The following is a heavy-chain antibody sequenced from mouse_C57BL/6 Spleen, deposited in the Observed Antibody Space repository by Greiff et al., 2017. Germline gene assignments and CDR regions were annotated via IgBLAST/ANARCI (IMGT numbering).Heavy chain of an antibody. Sequence: VQLQQSGPELVKPGASVKMSCKASGYTFTDYNMHWVKQSHGKSLEWIGYINPNNGGTSYNQKFKGKATLTVNKSSSTAYMELRSLTSEDSAVYYCATYDGYYPPFAYWGQGTLVTVSA. CDR1: GYTFTDYN. V-gene: IGHV1-22*01. CDR3: ATYDGYYPPFAY. CDR2: INPNNGGT. J-gene: IGHJ3*01. D-gene: IGHD2-3*01.